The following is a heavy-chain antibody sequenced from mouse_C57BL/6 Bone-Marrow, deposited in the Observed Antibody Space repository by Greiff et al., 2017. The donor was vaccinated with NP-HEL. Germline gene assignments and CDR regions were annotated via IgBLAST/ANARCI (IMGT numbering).Heavy chain of an antibody. J-gene: IGHJ1*03. CDR3: ARQYSNYPYWYFDV. CDR2: FHPYNDDT. D-gene: IGHD2-5*01. V-gene: IGHV1-47*01. CDR1: GYTFTTYP. Sequence: QVQLKESGAELVKPGASVKMSCKASGYTFTTYPIEWMKQNHGKSLEWIGNFHPYNDDTKYNEKFKGKATLTVEKSSSTVYLELSRLTSDDSAVYYCARQYSNYPYWYFDVWGTGTTVTVSS.